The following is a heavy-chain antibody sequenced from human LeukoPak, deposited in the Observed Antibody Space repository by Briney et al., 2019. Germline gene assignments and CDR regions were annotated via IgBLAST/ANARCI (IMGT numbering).Heavy chain of an antibody. CDR2: ISGSGGNR. Sequence: PGGSLRLSCAASGFTFSSYAMSWVRQAPGKGLEWVSDISGSGGNRYDADFVKGRFTISRDNSKNTLHLQMNSLRAEDTAVYYCARDLGGEEEAGTIWFDPWGQGTLVTVSS. J-gene: IGHJ5*02. D-gene: IGHD6-19*01. CDR3: ARDLGGEEEAGTIWFDP. V-gene: IGHV3-23*01. CDR1: GFTFSSYA.